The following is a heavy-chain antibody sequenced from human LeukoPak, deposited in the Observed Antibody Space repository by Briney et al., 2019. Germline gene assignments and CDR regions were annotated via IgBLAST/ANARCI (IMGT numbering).Heavy chain of an antibody. CDR3: ARATTVTKYYYYYYIYG. CDR2: ISSSSSTI. D-gene: IGHD4-11*01. V-gene: IGHV3-48*01. J-gene: IGHJ6*03. Sequence: GGSLRLSCAASKFISSSYSTNWVRQAPGKGLEWVSYISSSSSTIYYADSVKGRFTISRDNSKHSLFLQMCSLRAEDAAVYYCARATTVTKYYYYYYIYGGVKGTTVTVSS. CDR1: KFISSSYS.